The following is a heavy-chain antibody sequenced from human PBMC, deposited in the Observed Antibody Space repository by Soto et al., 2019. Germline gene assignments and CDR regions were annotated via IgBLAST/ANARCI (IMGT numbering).Heavy chain of an antibody. CDR2: IGTGRNLI. Sequence: PGGSLRLSCAASGFTFSIYGMNWVRQAPGKGLEWISYIGTGRNLIYSADSVKGRFTVSRDNAKNSVCLQMNSLRAEDTAVYYCARLGYSYDNSGSVDYYGLDVWGQGTTVTVSS. CDR1: GFTFSIYG. V-gene: IGHV3-48*01. CDR3: ARLGYSYDNSGSVDYYGLDV. J-gene: IGHJ6*02. D-gene: IGHD3-22*01.